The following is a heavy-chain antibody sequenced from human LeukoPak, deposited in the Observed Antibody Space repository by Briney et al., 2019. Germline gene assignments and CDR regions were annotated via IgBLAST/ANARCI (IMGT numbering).Heavy chain of an antibody. CDR2: ISYDGSNK. D-gene: IGHD6-19*01. CDR1: GFTLSSYG. J-gene: IGHJ4*02. Sequence: GGSLRLSCAASGFTLSSYGMHWVRQAPGKGLEWVAVISYDGSNKYYADSVKGRFTISRDNSKNTLYLQMNSLRAEDTAVYYCATRGIAVAEVDYWGQGTLVTVSS. CDR3: ATRGIAVAEVDY. V-gene: IGHV3-30*03.